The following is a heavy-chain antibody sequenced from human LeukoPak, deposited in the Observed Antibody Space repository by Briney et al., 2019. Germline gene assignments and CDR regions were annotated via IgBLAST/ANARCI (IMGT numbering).Heavy chain of an antibody. V-gene: IGHV4-4*09. CDR1: GASISSDY. Sequence: SETLSLTCSVSGASISSDYWSWIRQPPGKGLEWIGNIYSCETTKYNPSLRSRATISGDTSKNQFSLKLSSVTAADTAVYYCARHFPYCGGDCPYYYMDVWGKGTTVTVSS. CDR3: ARHFPYCGGDCPYYYMDV. J-gene: IGHJ6*03. D-gene: IGHD2-21*02. CDR2: IYSCETT.